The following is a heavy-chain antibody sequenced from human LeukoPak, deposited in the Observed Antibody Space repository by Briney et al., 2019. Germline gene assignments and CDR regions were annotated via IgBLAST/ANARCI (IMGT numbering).Heavy chain of an antibody. V-gene: IGHV3-23*01. D-gene: IGHD6-13*01. Sequence: PGGSLRLSCAASGFTFSSYSMNWVRQAPGKGLEWVSAISGSGSSTYYADSVKGRFTISRDNSRNTLYLQMNSLRAEDTAVYYCAKTLGFTSSWSSTGALDYWGQGTLVTVSS. J-gene: IGHJ4*02. CDR1: GFTFSSYS. CDR3: AKTLGFTSSWSSTGALDY. CDR2: ISGSGSST.